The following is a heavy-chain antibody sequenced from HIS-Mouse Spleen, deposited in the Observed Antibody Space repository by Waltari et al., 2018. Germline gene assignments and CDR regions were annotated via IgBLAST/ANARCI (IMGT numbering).Heavy chain of an antibody. V-gene: IGHV4-39*07. Sequence: QLQLQESGPGLVKPSETLSLTCTVSGGSISSSSYYWGWIRQPPGKGLEWIGSIYYSGSTYYHPSLNSRVTISVDTSKTQFSLKLSSVTVADTAVYYCAREIPYSSSWYDWYFDLWGRGTLVTVSS. D-gene: IGHD6-13*01. J-gene: IGHJ2*01. CDR3: AREIPYSSSWYDWYFDL. CDR1: GGSISSSSYY. CDR2: IYYSGST.